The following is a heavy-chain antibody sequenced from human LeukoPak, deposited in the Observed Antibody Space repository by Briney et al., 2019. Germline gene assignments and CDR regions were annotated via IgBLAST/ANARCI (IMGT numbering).Heavy chain of an antibody. D-gene: IGHD6-19*01. CDR3: ATLMYTTGRQGFDS. V-gene: IGHV3-23*01. J-gene: IGHJ4*02. Sequence: GGSLRLSCAASGFAFRIFPMIWARQAPGKGLEWVSSISADSTTTNYADSAKGRFTASRDNSKRTLYLQMNSLRVEDTALYYCATLMYTTGRQGFDSWGQGTRVTVSS. CDR1: GFAFRIFP. CDR2: ISADSTTT.